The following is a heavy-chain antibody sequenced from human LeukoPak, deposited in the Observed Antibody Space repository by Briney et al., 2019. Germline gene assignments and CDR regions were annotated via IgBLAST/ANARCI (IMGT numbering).Heavy chain of an antibody. CDR1: GYSFTSYW. CDR2: IYPGDSDT. Sequence: PGESLKISCKGSGYSFTSYWIGWVRQMPGKGLEWMGIIYPGDSDTRYSPSFQGQVTISADKSISTAYLQWSSLKASDTAMYYCASARVVRFLEWQNNRGDAFDIWGQGTMVTVSS. D-gene: IGHD3-3*01. V-gene: IGHV5-51*01. CDR3: ASARVVRFLEWQNNRGDAFDI. J-gene: IGHJ3*02.